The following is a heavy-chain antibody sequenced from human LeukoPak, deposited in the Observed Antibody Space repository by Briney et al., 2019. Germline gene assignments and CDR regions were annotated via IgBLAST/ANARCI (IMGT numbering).Heavy chain of an antibody. Sequence: SQTLSLTCTVSGGSISSGGYYWSWIRQHPGKGLERIGYIYYSGSTYYNPSLKSRVTISVDTSKNQFSLKLSSVTAADTAVYYCARDTEYCSSTSCYASFDYWGQGTLVTVSS. CDR2: IYYSGST. J-gene: IGHJ4*02. V-gene: IGHV4-31*03. D-gene: IGHD2-2*01. CDR1: GGSISSGGYY. CDR3: ARDTEYCSSTSCYASFDY.